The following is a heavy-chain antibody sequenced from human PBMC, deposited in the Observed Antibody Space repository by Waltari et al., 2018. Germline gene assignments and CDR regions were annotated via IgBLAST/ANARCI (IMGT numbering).Heavy chain of an antibody. Sequence: EVQLVESGGDLVQPGRSLRLSCAASGFTFDDYAMPWVRQAPGKGLEWLSGISWNSDRIGYADSVKGRFTISRDNAKNSLYLQMNSLRAEDTALYYCAKDRAVAGKIWFGESGPHYYGMDVWGQGTTVTVSS. V-gene: IGHV3-9*01. CDR2: ISWNSDRI. CDR1: GFTFDDYA. D-gene: IGHD3-10*01. CDR3: AKDRAVAGKIWFGESGPHYYGMDV. J-gene: IGHJ6*02.